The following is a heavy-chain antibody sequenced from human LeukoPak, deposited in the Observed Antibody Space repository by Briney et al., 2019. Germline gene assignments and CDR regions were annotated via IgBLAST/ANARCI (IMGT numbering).Heavy chain of an antibody. Sequence: SETLSLTCAVYGGSFSGCYWSWIRQPPGKGLEWIGEINHSGSTNYNPSLKSRVTISVDTSKNQFSLKLSSVTAADTAVYYCARVMGYYPPPYYFDYWGQGTLVTVSS. D-gene: IGHD2-21*01. J-gene: IGHJ4*02. CDR2: INHSGST. CDR1: GGSFSGCY. CDR3: ARVMGYYPPPYYFDY. V-gene: IGHV4-34*01.